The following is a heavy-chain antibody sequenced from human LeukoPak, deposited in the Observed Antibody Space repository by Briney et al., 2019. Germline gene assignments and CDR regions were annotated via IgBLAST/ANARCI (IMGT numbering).Heavy chain of an antibody. J-gene: IGHJ4*02. CDR1: GGSISSGGYS. V-gene: IGHV4-30-2*03. Sequence: SQTLSLTCAVSGGSISSGGYSWSWIRQPPGKGLEWIGYIYHTGNTYYNPSLKSRVTISVDTSKNQFSLKLNSVTATDTAVYYCARHYGPWGQGTLVTVSS. CDR3: ARHYGP. CDR2: IYHTGNT. D-gene: IGHD3-10*01.